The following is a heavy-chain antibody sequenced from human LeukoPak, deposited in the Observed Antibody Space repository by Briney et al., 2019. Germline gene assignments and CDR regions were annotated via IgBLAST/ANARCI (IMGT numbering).Heavy chain of an antibody. CDR2: IYSSGST. D-gene: IGHD2-2*01. V-gene: IGHV4-4*07. Sequence: PSETLSLTCTVSGGSINSYYWSWIRQPAGKGLEWIGRIYSSGSTGYNPSLKSRVTMSLDTSKNQFSLNLSSVTAADTAVYYCARGRAYVRYCSSTSVFARFCRTGLDPWGQGTLVTVSS. CDR1: GGSINSYY. J-gene: IGHJ5*02. CDR3: ARGRAYVRYCSSTSVFARFCRTGLDP.